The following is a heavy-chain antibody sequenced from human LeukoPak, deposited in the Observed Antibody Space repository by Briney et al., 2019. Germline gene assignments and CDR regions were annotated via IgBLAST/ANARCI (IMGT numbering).Heavy chain of an antibody. J-gene: IGHJ6*03. D-gene: IGHD2-21*01. Sequence: GGSLRLSCAVSGFTFDDYAMHWVRQAPGKGLEWVSGISWNSGSIGYADSVKGRFTISRDNAKNSLYLQMNSLRAEDTAFYYCARAVVINFYYYYMDVWGKGTTVTVSS. CDR1: GFTFDDYA. CDR2: ISWNSGSI. V-gene: IGHV3-9*01. CDR3: ARAVVINFYYYYMDV.